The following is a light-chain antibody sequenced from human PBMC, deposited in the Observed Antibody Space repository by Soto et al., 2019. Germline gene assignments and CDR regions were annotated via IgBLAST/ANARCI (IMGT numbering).Light chain of an antibody. J-gene: IGKJ4*01. V-gene: IGKV1-5*01. CDR1: QSISTW. Sequence: DIQMTQSPSTLSASVGDRVTITCRASQSISTWLAWFQLKPGKAPKLLLYDASTLESEVPSRFSGSGSGTEFTLSSSSLQPDDFTTYYCHSYTGHFGGGTKVEIK. CDR3: HSYTGH. CDR2: DAS.